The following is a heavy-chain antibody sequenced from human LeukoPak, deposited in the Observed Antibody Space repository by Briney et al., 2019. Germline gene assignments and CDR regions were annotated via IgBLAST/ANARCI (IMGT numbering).Heavy chain of an antibody. V-gene: IGHV1-2*06. D-gene: IGHD1-26*01. CDR2: INPNSGGT. J-gene: IGHJ4*02. Sequence: GASVKVSCKASGYTFTGYYMHWVRQAPGQGLEWMGQINPNSGGTNYAQKLQGRVTMARDTSISTAYMELSRLRSDDTAVYYCARYSGSYSDAGAYFDYWGQGTLVTVSS. CDR3: ARYSGSYSDAGAYFDY. CDR1: GYTFTGYY.